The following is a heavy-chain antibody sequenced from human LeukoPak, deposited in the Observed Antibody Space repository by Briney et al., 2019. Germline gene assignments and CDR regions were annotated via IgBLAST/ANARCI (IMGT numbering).Heavy chain of an antibody. J-gene: IGHJ4*02. D-gene: IGHD7-27*01. CDR2: IRYDGSNK. V-gene: IGHV3-30*02. CDR1: GFTFSSYG. Sequence: QPGGSLRLSCAASGFTFSSYGMHWVRQAPGKGLEWVAFIRYDGSNKYYADSVKGRFTISRDNSKNTLYLQMNSLRAEDTAVYYCAKLPTNWGSRDFDYWGQGTLVTVSS. CDR3: AKLPTNWGSRDFDY.